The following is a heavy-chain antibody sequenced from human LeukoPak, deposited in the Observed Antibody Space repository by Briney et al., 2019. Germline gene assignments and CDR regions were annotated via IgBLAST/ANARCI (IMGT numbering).Heavy chain of an antibody. CDR3: ARVLLVSSGTFYFDY. CDR2: LHYIGST. J-gene: IGHJ4*02. Sequence: KPSETLSLTCTVSGGSISSYYWSWVRQPPGKGLEWIGYLHYIGSTHYNPSLKNRVTISVDTSKNQFSLKLTSVTAADTAVYYRARVLLVSSGTFYFDYWGQGTLVTVSS. V-gene: IGHV4-59*01. CDR1: GGSISSYY. D-gene: IGHD6-25*01.